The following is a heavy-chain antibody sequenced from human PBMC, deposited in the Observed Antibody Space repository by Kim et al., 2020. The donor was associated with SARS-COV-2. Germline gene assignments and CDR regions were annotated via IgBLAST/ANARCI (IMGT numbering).Heavy chain of an antibody. J-gene: IGHJ6*02. CDR3: AKIDHGDYDAYYFGMDV. CDR1: GLTFSNYA. D-gene: IGHD4-17*01. V-gene: IGHV3-23*01. Sequence: GGSLRLSCAASGLTFSNYAMSWVRQAPGKGLEWVSAISSSGGSTNSADSVKGRFTISRDNFKDTLFLQMQGLRAEDTAIYYCAKIDHGDYDAYYFGMDVWGQGTTVIVSS. CDR2: ISSSGGST.